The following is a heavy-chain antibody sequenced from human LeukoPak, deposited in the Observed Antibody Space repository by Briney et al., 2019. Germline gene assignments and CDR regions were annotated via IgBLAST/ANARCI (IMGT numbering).Heavy chain of an antibody. CDR3: AREDGDSGWFDP. V-gene: IGHV3-21*04. D-gene: IGHD4-17*01. J-gene: IGHJ5*02. CDR1: GFTFSSYS. Sequence: GGSLRLSCAASGFTFSSYSMNWVRQAPGKGLEWVSSISSSSSYIYYADSVKGRFTISRANAKNSLYLQMNSLRAEDTAVYYCAREDGDSGWFDPWGQGTLVTVSS. CDR2: ISSSSSYI.